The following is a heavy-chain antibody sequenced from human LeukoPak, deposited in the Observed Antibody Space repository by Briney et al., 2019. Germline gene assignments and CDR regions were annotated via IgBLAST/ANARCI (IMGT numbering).Heavy chain of an antibody. CDR3: ARGGVTMIVVSSYWYFDL. D-gene: IGHD3-22*01. CDR2: IYYSGST. J-gene: IGHJ2*01. Sequence: SETLSLTCTVSGGSISSYYWSWIRQPPGKGLEWIGYIYYSGSTNYNPSLKSRVTISVDTSKNQFSLKLSSVTAADTAVYYCARGGVTMIVVSSYWYFDLWGRGTLVTVSS. CDR1: GGSISSYY. V-gene: IGHV4-59*01.